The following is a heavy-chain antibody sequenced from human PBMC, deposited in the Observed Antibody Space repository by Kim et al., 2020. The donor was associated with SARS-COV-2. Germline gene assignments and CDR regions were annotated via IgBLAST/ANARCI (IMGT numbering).Heavy chain of an antibody. D-gene: IGHD5-18*01. V-gene: IGHV3-21*01. CDR2: ISSSSYI. CDR3: ARDLTSGSATDTAMVHITDIYYYYGMDV. J-gene: IGHJ6*02. CDR1: GFTFSSYS. Sequence: GGSLRLSCAASGFTFSSYSMNWVRQAPGKGLEWVSSISSSSYIYYADSVKGRFTISRDNAKNSLYLQMNSLRAEDTAVYYCARDLTSGSATDTAMVHITDIYYYYGMDVWGQGTTVTVSS.